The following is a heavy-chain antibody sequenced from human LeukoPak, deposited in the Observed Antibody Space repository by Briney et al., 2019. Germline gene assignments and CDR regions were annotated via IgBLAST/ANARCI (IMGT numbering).Heavy chain of an antibody. CDR1: GGTFSSYT. V-gene: IGHV1-69*04. J-gene: IGHJ4*02. D-gene: IGHD6-6*01. CDR2: IIPILGIA. CDR3: ARESSLYAARHTDY. Sequence: GASVKVSCKASGGTFSSYTISWVRQAPGQGLEWMGRIIPILGIANYAQKFQGRVTITADKSTSTAYMELSSLRSEDTAVYYCARESSLYAARHTDYWGQGTLVTVSS.